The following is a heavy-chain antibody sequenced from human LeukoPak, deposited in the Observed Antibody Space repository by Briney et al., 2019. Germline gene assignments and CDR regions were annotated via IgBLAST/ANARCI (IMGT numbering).Heavy chain of an antibody. CDR2: ISAYNGNT. V-gene: IGHV1-18*01. CDR1: GYTFTSYG. Sequence: ASVKVSCKASGYTFTSYGISWVRQAPGQGREWMGWISAYNGNTNYAQKLQGRVTMTTDTSPSTAYMELRSLRSDDAAVYYCARDTEPPLGYCTNGVCLGDYWGQGTLVTVSS. J-gene: IGHJ4*02. CDR3: ARDTEPPLGYCTNGVCLGDY. D-gene: IGHD2-8*01.